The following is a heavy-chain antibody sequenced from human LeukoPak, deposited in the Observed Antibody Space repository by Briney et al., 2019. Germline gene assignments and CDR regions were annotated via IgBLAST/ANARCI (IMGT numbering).Heavy chain of an antibody. CDR1: GFTFSSYA. Sequence: GGSLRLSCVASGFTFSSYAVSWFRQAPGKGLEWVSTVGRSGVDTYYADSVRGRFTISKDSSKNTLYLQMNSLRAEDTAVYYCARATMPGATGYFDLRGRGTLVTVSS. V-gene: IGHV3-23*01. CDR2: VGRSGVDT. J-gene: IGHJ2*01. CDR3: ARATMPGATGYFDL. D-gene: IGHD6-25*01.